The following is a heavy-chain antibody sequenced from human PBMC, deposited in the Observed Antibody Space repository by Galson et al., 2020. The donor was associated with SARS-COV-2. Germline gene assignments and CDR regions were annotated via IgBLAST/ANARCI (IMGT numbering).Heavy chain of an antibody. J-gene: IGHJ6*03. CDR3: ARGAAGTTVNTLGFGFYYYYYMDV. D-gene: IGHD4-4*01. CDR2: INHSGST. CDR1: GGSFSGYY. Sequence: SETLSLTCAVYGGSFSGYYWSWIRQPPGKGLEWIGEINHSGSTNYNLSLKSRVTISVDTSKNQFSLKLSSVTAADTAVYYCARGAAGTTVNTLGFGFYYYYYMDVWGKGTTVTVSS. V-gene: IGHV4-34*01.